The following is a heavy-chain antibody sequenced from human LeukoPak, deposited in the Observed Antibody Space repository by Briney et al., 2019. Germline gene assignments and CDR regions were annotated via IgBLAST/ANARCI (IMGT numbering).Heavy chain of an antibody. CDR3: TRENAGSSGDY. CDR2: IRHKGYGGTT. CDR1: GFTFGDYA. Sequence: GGSLRLSCTASGFTFGDYAMSWVRQAPGKGLEWVAFIRHKGYGGTTEYAASVKGRLTMSRDDSKSIAYLQMNSLKTEDTAVYYCTRENAGSSGDYWGQGTLVTVSS. V-gene: IGHV3-49*04. J-gene: IGHJ4*02. D-gene: IGHD6-19*01.